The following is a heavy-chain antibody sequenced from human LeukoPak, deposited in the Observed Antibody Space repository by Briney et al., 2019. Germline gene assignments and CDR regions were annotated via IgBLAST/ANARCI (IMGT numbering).Heavy chain of an antibody. Sequence: PSETLSLTCAASGGSISSSNWWSWVRQPPGKGLEWIGEIYHSGSTNYNPSLKSRVTISVDKSKNQFSLKLSSVTAADTAVYYCARDRCSSTSCYVGVGWFDPWGQGTLVTVSS. CDR2: IYHSGST. CDR3: ARDRCSSTSCYVGVGWFDP. V-gene: IGHV4-4*02. CDR1: GGSISSSNW. J-gene: IGHJ5*02. D-gene: IGHD2-2*01.